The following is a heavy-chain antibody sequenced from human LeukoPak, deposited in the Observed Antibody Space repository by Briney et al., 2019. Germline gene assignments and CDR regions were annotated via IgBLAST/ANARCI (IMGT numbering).Heavy chain of an antibody. CDR1: GFTVSSNH. Sequence: GGSLRLSCAASGFTVSSNHMSWVRQAPGKGLEWVSVIYSGGSTYYADSVKGRFTISRDNSKNTLYLQMNSLRAEDTAVYYCARERDYYDSSGYIDYWGQGTLVTVSS. CDR3: ARERDYYDSSGYIDY. CDR2: IYSGGST. D-gene: IGHD3-22*01. V-gene: IGHV3-66*01. J-gene: IGHJ4*02.